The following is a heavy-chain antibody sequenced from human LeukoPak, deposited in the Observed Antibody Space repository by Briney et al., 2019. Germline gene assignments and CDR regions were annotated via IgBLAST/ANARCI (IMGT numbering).Heavy chain of an antibody. CDR1: GFTVSSNY. CDR3: AREDRGDYYYYMDV. J-gene: IGHJ6*03. CDR2: IYSGGST. V-gene: IGHV3-53*01. D-gene: IGHD3-10*01. Sequence: GGSLRLSCAASGFTVSSNYMSWVSQAPGKGLEWVSVIYSGGSTYYADSVKGRFTISRDNSKNTLYLQMNSLRAEDTAVYYCAREDRGDYYYYMDVWGKGTTVTVSS.